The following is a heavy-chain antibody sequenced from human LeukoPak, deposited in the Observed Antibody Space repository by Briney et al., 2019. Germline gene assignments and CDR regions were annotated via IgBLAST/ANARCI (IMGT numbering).Heavy chain of an antibody. D-gene: IGHD3-10*01. CDR3: ARGRRPHLTMVRGVLTNANGMDV. J-gene: IGHJ6*02. V-gene: IGHV1-8*01. Sequence: GASVKVSCKVSGYTFTSYDINWVRQATGQGLEWMGWMNPNSGNTGYAQKFQGRVTMTRNTSISTAYMELSSLRSEDTAVYYCARGRRPHLTMVRGVLTNANGMDVWGQGTTVTVSS. CDR1: GYTFTSYD. CDR2: MNPNSGNT.